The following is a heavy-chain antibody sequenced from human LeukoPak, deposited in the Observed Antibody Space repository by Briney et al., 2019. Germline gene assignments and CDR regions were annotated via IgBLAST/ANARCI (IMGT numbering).Heavy chain of an antibody. CDR3: AKEPSLVVVTAFDY. D-gene: IGHD2-21*02. V-gene: IGHV3-33*06. Sequence: PGGSLRLSCAASGFTFSSYGMHWVRQAPGKGLEWVAVIWYDGSNKYYADSVKGRFTISRDNSKNTLYLQMNSLRAEDTAVYYCAKEPSLVVVTAFDYWGQGTLVTVSS. CDR1: GFTFSSYG. CDR2: IWYDGSNK. J-gene: IGHJ4*02.